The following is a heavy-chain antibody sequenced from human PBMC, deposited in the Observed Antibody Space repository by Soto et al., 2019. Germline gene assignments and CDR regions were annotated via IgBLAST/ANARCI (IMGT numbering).Heavy chain of an antibody. D-gene: IGHD2-2*01. CDR3: ARDLEENQLLYDAFDF. Sequence: EVRLVESGGGSVQPGRSLRLSCAASGFNFDDYAMHWVRQAPGKGLEWVSGISWDSNSIGYADSVKGRDIISRDNAKNSLYLQMNSLRPEDTALYYCARDLEENQLLYDAFDFWGQGTMVTV. V-gene: IGHV3-9*01. CDR2: ISWDSNSI. J-gene: IGHJ3*01. CDR1: GFNFDDYA.